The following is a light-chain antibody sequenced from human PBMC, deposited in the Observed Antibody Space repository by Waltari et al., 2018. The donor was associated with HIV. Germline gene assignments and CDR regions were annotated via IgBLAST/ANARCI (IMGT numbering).Light chain of an antibody. CDR3: QQRSNWPPFT. CDR1: QSVSSY. Sequence: EIVLPQSPATLSLSPGARATLPCRASQSVSSYLPWYQQKHDQAPRLLIYDASNRSTCIPARFSGSGSGADFTLTISSLEPEDFAVYYCQQRSNWPPFTFGPGTKVDIK. V-gene: IGKV3-11*01. J-gene: IGKJ3*01. CDR2: DAS.